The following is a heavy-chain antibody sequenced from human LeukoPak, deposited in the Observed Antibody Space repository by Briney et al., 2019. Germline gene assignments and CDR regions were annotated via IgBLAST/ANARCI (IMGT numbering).Heavy chain of an antibody. CDR3: ARHPTSYYDILTGPFDY. J-gene: IGHJ4*02. D-gene: IGHD3-9*01. V-gene: IGHV4-59*08. Sequence: SETLSLTCTVSGGSISSYYWSWIRQPPGKGLELIGYIYYSGSTNYNPSLKSRVTISVDTSKNQFSLKLSSVTAADTAVYYCARHPTSYYDILTGPFDYWGQGTLVTVSS. CDR2: IYYSGST. CDR1: GGSISSYY.